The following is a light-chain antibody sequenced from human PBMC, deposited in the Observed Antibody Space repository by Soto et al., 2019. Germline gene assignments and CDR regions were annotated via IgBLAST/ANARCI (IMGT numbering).Light chain of an antibody. V-gene: IGLV2-8*01. Sequence: QSVLTQPPSASGSPGQSVTISCTGTSSDVGGYNYVSWYQPHPDKAPKLMIYEGSKRPSGVPDRFSGSKSGNTASLTVSGLQAEDEADYYCSSYAGSNKYLFGTGTKLTVL. J-gene: IGLJ1*01. CDR2: EGS. CDR3: SSYAGSNKYL. CDR1: SSDVGGYNY.